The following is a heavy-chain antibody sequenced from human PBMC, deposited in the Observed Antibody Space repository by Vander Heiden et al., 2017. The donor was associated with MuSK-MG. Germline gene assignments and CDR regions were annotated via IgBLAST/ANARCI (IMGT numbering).Heavy chain of an antibody. CDR2: IYYSGST. J-gene: IGHJ4*02. V-gene: IGHV4-31*03. D-gene: IGHD6-19*01. CDR3: AREEGAVAAFDY. Sequence: QVQLQESGPGLVKPSQTLSLTCTVSGGSISSGGYYWGWIRQHPGKGLEWIGYIYYSGSTYYNPSLKSRVTISVDTSKNQFSLKLSSVTAADTAVYYCAREEGAVAAFDYWGQGTLVTVSS. CDR1: GGSISSGGYY.